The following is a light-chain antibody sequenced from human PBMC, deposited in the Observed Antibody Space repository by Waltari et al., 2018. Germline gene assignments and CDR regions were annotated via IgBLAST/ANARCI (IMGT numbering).Light chain of an antibody. CDR3: SSYTRSSSWV. V-gene: IGLV2-14*03. J-gene: IGLJ3*02. CDR1: SSDVGGYNS. CDR2: DFS. Sequence: QSALTQPASVSGSPGQSITIPCTGTSSDVGGYNSVSWYQQHSGKAPKIMIYDFSNRPSGVSNRYSGSKSGNTASLTISGLQAEDEADYYCSSYTRSSSWVFGGGTKLTVI.